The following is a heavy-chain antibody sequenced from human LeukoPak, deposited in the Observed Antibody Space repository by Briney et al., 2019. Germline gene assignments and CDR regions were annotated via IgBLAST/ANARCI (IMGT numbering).Heavy chain of an antibody. CDR3: ARVPTVTFFDY. J-gene: IGHJ4*02. Sequence: PSETLSLTCTVSGGSISSGSYYWGWIRQPPGKGLEWIGSIYLSGSTYYNPSLKSRVTISVDTSKNQFSLKLSSVTAADTAVYYCARVPTVTFFDYWGQGTLVTVSS. CDR1: GGSISSGSYY. D-gene: IGHD4-17*01. V-gene: IGHV4-39*07. CDR2: IYLSGST.